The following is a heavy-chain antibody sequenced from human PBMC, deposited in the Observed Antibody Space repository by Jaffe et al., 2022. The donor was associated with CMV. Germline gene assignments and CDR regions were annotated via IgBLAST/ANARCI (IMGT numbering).Heavy chain of an antibody. CDR2: IKQDGSEK. CDR3: ARVQGGGAFGCSSTSCRWYYYYYMDV. Sequence: EVQLVESGGGLVQPGGSLRLSCAASGFTFSSYWMSWVRQAPGKGLEWVANIKQDGSEKYYVDSVKGRFTISRDNAKNSLYLQMNSLRAEDTAVYYCARVQGGGAFGCSSTSCRWYYYYYMDVWGKGTTVTVSS. D-gene: IGHD2-2*01. J-gene: IGHJ6*03. V-gene: IGHV3-7*03. CDR1: GFTFSSYW.